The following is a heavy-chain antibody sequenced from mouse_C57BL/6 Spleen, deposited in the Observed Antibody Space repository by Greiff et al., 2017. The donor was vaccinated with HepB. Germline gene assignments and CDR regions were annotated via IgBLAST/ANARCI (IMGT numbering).Heavy chain of an antibody. Sequence: EVQLVESGGGLVKPGGSLKLSCAASGFTFSSYAMSWVRQTPEKRLEWVATISDGGSYTYYPDNVKGRFTISRDNAKNNLYLQMSQLNSEDTAMYYCARARTESRWYFDVWGTGTTVTVAS. CDR2: ISDGGSYT. J-gene: IGHJ1*03. CDR3: ARARTESRWYFDV. CDR1: GFTFSSYA. V-gene: IGHV5-4*01.